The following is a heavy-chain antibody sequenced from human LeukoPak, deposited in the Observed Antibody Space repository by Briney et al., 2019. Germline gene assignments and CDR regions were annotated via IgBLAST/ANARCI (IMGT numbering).Heavy chain of an antibody. J-gene: IGHJ4*02. CDR3: ARGARQATYTWYFDY. Sequence: ASVKLSCKASGGTFSSYAISWVRQAPGQGLEWMGGIIPIFGTANYAQKFQGRVTITADESTSTAYMELSSLRSEDTAVYYCARGARQATYTWYFDYWGQGTLVTVSS. V-gene: IGHV1-69*13. CDR2: IIPIFGTA. D-gene: IGHD3-16*01. CDR1: GGTFSSYA.